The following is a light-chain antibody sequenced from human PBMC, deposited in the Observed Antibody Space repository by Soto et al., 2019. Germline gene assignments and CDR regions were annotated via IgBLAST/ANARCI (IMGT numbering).Light chain of an antibody. V-gene: IGKV4-1*01. CDR2: WAS. J-gene: IGKJ5*01. CDR3: QQYYSTPIT. CDR1: QSVLYSSNNKNY. Sequence: DIVMTQSPDSLAVSLGERATINCKSSQSVLYSSNNKNYLAWYQQKPGQTPKLLIYWASTRESGVPDRCSGCGSGTDFTLTISSLQAEDVAVYYCQQYYSTPITFGQGTRLEIK.